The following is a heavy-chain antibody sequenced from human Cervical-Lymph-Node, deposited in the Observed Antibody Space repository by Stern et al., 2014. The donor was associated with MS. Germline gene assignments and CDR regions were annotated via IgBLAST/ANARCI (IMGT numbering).Heavy chain of an antibody. Sequence: QVQLQESGPGLVKPSETLSLTCTVSGGSISSSSYYWGWIRQPPGKGLEWIGSIYYRGSTYYNPSLKSRVTISVDTAKNTFSLKLSSVTAADTAVYYCAYAVAGLFDYWGQGTLVTVSS. CDR1: GGSISSSSYY. D-gene: IGHD6-19*01. J-gene: IGHJ4*02. V-gene: IGHV4-39*01. CDR2: IYYRGST. CDR3: AYAVAGLFDY.